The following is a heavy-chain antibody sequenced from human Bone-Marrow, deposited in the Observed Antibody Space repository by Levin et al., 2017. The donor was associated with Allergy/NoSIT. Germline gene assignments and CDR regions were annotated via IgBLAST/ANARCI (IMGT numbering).Heavy chain of an antibody. V-gene: IGHV6-1*01. CDR2: TYYRSKWYH. CDR3: ARAPIAVPGTWYFDH. D-gene: IGHD6-19*01. CDR1: GDSVSSNDAA. Sequence: RSQTLSLTCAVSGDSVSSNDAAWNWIRQSPSRGLEWLGRTYYRSKWYHDYAASVKSRMSINPDTSKNQFSLQLNSVTPEDTAVYHCARAPIAVPGTWYFDHWGQGVPVTVSS. J-gene: IGHJ4*02.